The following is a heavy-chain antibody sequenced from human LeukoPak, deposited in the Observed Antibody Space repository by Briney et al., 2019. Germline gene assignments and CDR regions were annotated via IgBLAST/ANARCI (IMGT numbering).Heavy chain of an antibody. D-gene: IGHD6-19*01. Sequence: PGRSLRLSCAASGFTFSSYGMHWVRQAPGKGLEWVAVIWYDGSNKYYADSVKGRFTISRDNSKNTLYLQMNSLRAEDTAVYYCARVWGSSGLDHWGQGTLVTVSS. CDR1: GFTFSSYG. CDR3: ARVWGSSGLDH. CDR2: IWYDGSNK. V-gene: IGHV3-33*01. J-gene: IGHJ4*02.